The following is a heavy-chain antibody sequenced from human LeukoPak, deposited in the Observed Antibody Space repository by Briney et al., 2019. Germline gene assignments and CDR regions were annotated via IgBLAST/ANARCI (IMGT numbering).Heavy chain of an antibody. CDR2: INPSGGST. V-gene: IGHV1-46*01. J-gene: IGHJ3*02. CDR1: GYTFTSYY. Sequence: GASVKVSCKASGYTFTSYYMHWVRQAPGQGLEWMGIINPSGGSTSYAQKFQGRVTMTRDTSTSTVYMELSSLRSEDTAVYYCARATPGSGSYYPRDAFDIWGRGTMVTVSS. CDR3: ARATPGSGSYYPRDAFDI. D-gene: IGHD3-10*01.